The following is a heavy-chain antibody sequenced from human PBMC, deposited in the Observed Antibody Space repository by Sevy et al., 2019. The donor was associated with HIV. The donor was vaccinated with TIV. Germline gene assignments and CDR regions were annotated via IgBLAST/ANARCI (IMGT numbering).Heavy chain of an antibody. V-gene: IGHV1-24*01. J-gene: IGHJ4*02. CDR3: ATTKDYYESSGSPFDY. CDR2: FDPEDGET. D-gene: IGHD3-22*01. CDR1: GYTLTKLG. Sequence: ASVKVSCKVYGYTLTKLGMHWVRQAPGKGLEWMGSFDPEDGETIYAQKFQGRLTMTEDTSTDTAYMDLSSLRSEDTAVYFCATTKDYYESSGSPFDYWGQGTVVTVSS.